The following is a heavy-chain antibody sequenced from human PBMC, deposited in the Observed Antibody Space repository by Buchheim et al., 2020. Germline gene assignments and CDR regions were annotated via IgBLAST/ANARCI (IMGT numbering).Heavy chain of an antibody. CDR1: GFSLTTYG. CDR3: GKESLSRGWYTIEH. CDR2: INGDAT. V-gene: IGHV3-23*04. Sequence: DVQLVESGGGLVQPGGSLRLSCAASGFSLTTYGMSWVRQAPGKGLEWVSAINGDATYYADSVKGRFTTPIDRSKTTEYLQVNSLRADDAAVYYCGKESLSRGWYTIEHWGQGTL. D-gene: IGHD6-19*01. J-gene: IGHJ4*02.